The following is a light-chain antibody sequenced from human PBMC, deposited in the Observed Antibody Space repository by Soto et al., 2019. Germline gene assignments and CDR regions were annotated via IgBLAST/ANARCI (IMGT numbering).Light chain of an antibody. CDR1: QTVSSSY. J-gene: IGKJ5*01. CDR2: DAS. V-gene: IGKV3D-20*01. Sequence: EIGLTQSPATLSLSPGERATLSCGASQTVSSSYLAWYRQKPGLAPTLLIYDASSRAAGIPDRFSGSGSETDFTLIISRVEPEDFAVYYCQQYASSPITFGQGTRLEIK. CDR3: QQYASSPIT.